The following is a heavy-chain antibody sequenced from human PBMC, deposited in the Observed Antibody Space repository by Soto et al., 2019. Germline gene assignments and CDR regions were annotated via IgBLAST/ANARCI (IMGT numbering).Heavy chain of an antibody. CDR3: ARWAELSMVRPQYYFGY. CDR1: GGSISSYY. CDR2: IYYSGST. J-gene: IGHJ4*02. D-gene: IGHD3-16*02. V-gene: IGHV4-59*01. Sequence: SETLSLTCTVSGGSISSYYWSWIRQPPGKGLEWIGYIYYSGSTNYNPSLKGRVTIPVDTSQNQFSLKLSSVDAADPAVYSCARWAELSMVRPQYYFGYWGQGTRVTV.